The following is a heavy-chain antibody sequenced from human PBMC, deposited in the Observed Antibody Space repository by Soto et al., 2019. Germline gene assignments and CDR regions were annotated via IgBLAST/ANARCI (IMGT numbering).Heavy chain of an antibody. CDR3: ARVEAAAGTWWFDP. J-gene: IGHJ5*02. D-gene: IGHD6-13*01. CDR2: ISAYNGNT. CDR1: GYTFTSYG. Sequence: GASVKVSCKASGYTFTSYGISWVRQAPGQGLEWMGWISAYNGNTNYAQKPQGRVTMTTDTSTSTAYMELRSLRSDDTAVYYCARVEAAAGTWWFDPWGQGTLVTVSS. V-gene: IGHV1-18*04.